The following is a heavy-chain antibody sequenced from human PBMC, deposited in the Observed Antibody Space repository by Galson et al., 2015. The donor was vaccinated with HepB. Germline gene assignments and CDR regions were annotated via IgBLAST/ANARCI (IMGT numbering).Heavy chain of an antibody. CDR2: IYYSGST. CDR1: GGSFSGYY. J-gene: IGHJ4*02. V-gene: IGHV4-59*08. Sequence: ETLSLTCAVYGGSFSGYYWSWIRQPPGKGLEWIGYIYYSGSTNYSPSLKSRVTISVDTSKSQFSLKLSSVTAADTAVYYCAIQSRGWSAGYDYWGQGTLVTVSS. CDR3: AIQSRGWSAGYDY. D-gene: IGHD6-19*01.